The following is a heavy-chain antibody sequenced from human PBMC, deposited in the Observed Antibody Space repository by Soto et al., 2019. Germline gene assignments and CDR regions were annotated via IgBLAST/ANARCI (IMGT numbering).Heavy chain of an antibody. J-gene: IGHJ3*02. CDR2: ISADISYT. CDR1: GFDFINNA. CDR3: ANKNTAKRAFHI. V-gene: IGHV3-23*01. Sequence: EAQLLESGGGLVQPGGSLRLSCTASGFDFINNAMAWVRQAPGKGLEWVSTISADISYTYYADTVKGRFTISRDNSKNTVYLQMNSLRADDTSAYYCANKNTAKRAFHIWGQGTMVTVSS. D-gene: IGHD2-21*02.